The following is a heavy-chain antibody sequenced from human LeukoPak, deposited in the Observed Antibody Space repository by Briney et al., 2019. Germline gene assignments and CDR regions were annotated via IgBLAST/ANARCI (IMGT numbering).Heavy chain of an antibody. V-gene: IGHV4-59*01. J-gene: IGHJ4*02. CDR1: GDSIRNNY. Sequence: PSGTLSLTCTGSGDSIRNNYLSWVRQAPGKGLEWIGYVYYSGSTNYNPSLKSRVTISVDTSKNQFSLRLTSVTAADTALYYCARGYGPNTSGWGYWGQGTLVTVSS. CDR2: VYYSGST. CDR3: ARGYGPNTSGWGY. D-gene: IGHD6-19*01.